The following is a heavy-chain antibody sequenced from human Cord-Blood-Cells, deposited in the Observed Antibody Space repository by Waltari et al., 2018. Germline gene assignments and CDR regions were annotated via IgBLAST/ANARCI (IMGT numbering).Heavy chain of an antibody. CDR1: GGSFSGYY. J-gene: IGHJ4*02. CDR2: INHSGST. CDR3: ARAFLAARDY. Sequence: QVQLQQWGAGLLKPSETLSLTCAVYGGSFSGYYWSWIRQPPGKGLEWFGEINHSGSTNYNPSLKSRVTISVDTSKNQFSLKLSSVTAADTAVYYCARAFLAARDYWGQGTLVTVSS. V-gene: IGHV4-34*01. D-gene: IGHD6-6*01.